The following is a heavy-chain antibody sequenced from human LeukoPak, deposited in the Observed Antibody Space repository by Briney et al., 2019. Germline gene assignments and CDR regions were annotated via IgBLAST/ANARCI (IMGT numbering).Heavy chain of an antibody. D-gene: IGHD4-17*01. Sequence: PSETLSLTCNVSGGSISGYYWSWIRQPAGKGLEWIGRISTSETTNYNPSLKSRVTLSVDTSRSQFSLKLSSVTAADTAVYYCARENNGDDYGDYEWGQGTLVTVSS. CDR2: ISTSETT. V-gene: IGHV4-4*07. CDR3: ARENNGDDYGDYE. J-gene: IGHJ4*02. CDR1: GGSISGYY.